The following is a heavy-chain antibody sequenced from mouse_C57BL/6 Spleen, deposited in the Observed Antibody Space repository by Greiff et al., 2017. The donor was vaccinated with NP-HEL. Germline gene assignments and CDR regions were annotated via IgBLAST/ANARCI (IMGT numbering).Heavy chain of an antibody. CDR1: GFTFSSYT. CDR2: ISGGGGNT. V-gene: IGHV5-9*01. CDR3: ARQYYGRCAY. J-gene: IGHJ3*01. Sequence: EVQLVESGGGLVKPGGSLKLSCAASGFTFSSYTMSWVRQTPEKRLEWVATISGGGGNTYYPDSVKGRFTISRDTDKNTLYLQMSSLRSEDTALYYCARQYYGRCAYWGQGTLVTVSA. D-gene: IGHD1-1*01.